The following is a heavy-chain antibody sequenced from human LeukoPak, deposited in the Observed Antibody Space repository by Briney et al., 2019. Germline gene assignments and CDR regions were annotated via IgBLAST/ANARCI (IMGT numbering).Heavy chain of an antibody. CDR2: IYYSGST. D-gene: IGHD4-17*01. V-gene: IGHV4-59*01. Sequence: SETLSLTCTVSGGSISSYYWSWIRQPPGKGLEWIGYIYYSGSTNYNPSLKSRVTISVDTSKNQSSLKLSSVTAADTAVYYCARAIYGDPYYFDYWGQGTLVTVSS. CDR1: GGSISSYY. CDR3: ARAIYGDPYYFDY. J-gene: IGHJ4*02.